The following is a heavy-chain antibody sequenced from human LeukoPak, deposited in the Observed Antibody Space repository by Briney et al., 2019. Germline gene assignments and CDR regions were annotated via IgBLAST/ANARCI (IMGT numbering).Heavy chain of an antibody. CDR1: GFTFSNYM. Sequence: GGSLRLSCAASGFTFSNYMMHWVRQAPGKGLVWVSRIKSDGITITYADSVKGRFTISRDNAKNTLYLQMNSLRAEDTAVYYCLRDLNWSLDQWGQGTLVIVSS. CDR3: LRDLNWSLDQ. D-gene: IGHD1-20*01. J-gene: IGHJ4*02. V-gene: IGHV3-74*01. CDR2: IKSDGITI.